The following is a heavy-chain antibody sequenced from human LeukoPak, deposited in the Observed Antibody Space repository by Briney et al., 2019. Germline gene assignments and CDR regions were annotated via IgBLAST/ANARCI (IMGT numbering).Heavy chain of an antibody. CDR3: AAPGYKYGYVLDH. Sequence: ASVRVSCKASGYTFTGYDMHWVRQAPGQGPEWMGWISPNNGDTRYSQKFQGRVTMTTDTSISTAYMELSGLTSDDTAVYYCAAPGYKYGYVLDHWGQGTLVTVSS. CDR1: GYTFTGYD. CDR2: ISPNNGDT. V-gene: IGHV1-2*02. D-gene: IGHD5-18*01. J-gene: IGHJ4*02.